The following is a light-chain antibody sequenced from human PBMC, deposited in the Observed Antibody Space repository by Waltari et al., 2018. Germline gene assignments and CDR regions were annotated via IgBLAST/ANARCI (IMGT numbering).Light chain of an antibody. CDR3: HQYNSYPPT. J-gene: IGKJ4*01. CDR2: GST. Sequence: DIQLTQSPSTLSASVGDSVTITCRASQGISYYVAWFQQKPGRAANPLIFGSTTLLSGVPSRFRGSGSGTYFTLTINDLQPDDYATYSCHQYNSYPPTFGGGTKVDI. V-gene: IGKV1-16*01. CDR1: QGISYY.